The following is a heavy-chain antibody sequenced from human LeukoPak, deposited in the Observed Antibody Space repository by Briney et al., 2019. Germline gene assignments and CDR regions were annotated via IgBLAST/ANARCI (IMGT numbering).Heavy chain of an antibody. CDR1: GFTFSSYA. Sequence: GGSLRLSCAASGFTFSSYAMSWVRHAPGKGLEGVSSISSTSTYIHYADSLKGRFTISRDNARNSLYLQINSLTVEDTAVYYRARVQRGEMATFDYWGQGTLVTVSS. CDR2: ISSTSTYI. J-gene: IGHJ4*02. V-gene: IGHV3-21*01. CDR3: ARVQRGEMATFDY. D-gene: IGHD5-24*01.